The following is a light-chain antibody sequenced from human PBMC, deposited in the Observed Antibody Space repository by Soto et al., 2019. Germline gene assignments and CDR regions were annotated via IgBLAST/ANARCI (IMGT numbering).Light chain of an antibody. Sequence: DIQMTQSPSTLSASVGDRVPITCRASQSISSWLAWYQQKPGQAPKLLIYKASTFQSGVPSRFSGSGSRTEFTLAISSLQPDDSATYYCQQYNDNWTFGQGTKVE. CDR1: QSISSW. J-gene: IGKJ1*01. CDR2: KAS. CDR3: QQYNDNWT. V-gene: IGKV1-5*03.